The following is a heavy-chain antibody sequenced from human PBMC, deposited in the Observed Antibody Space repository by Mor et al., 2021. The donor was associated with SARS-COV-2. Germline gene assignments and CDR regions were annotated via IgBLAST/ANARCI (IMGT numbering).Heavy chain of an antibody. J-gene: IGHJ4*02. CDR3: TTGGTYYFDSRGSYTLDY. V-gene: IGHV3-15*01. CDR2: SYMGTT. Sequence: SYMGTTDYAAPVRGRFIISRDDSENTLYLQMNSLKTEDAAVYYCTTGGTYYFDSRGSYTLDYWGPGTLVTVSS. D-gene: IGHD3-22*01.